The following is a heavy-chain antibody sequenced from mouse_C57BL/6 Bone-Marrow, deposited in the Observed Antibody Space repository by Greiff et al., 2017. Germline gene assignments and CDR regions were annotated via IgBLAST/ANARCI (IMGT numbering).Heavy chain of an antibody. CDR1: GFTFSDYG. Sequence: EVQVVESGGGLVKPGGSLKLSCAASGFTFSDYGMHWVRQAPEKGLEWVAYISSGSSTIYYADPVKGRFTISRDNAKNTLFLQMTSLRSEDTAMYYCARGGYPHYYAMDYWGQGTSVTVSS. D-gene: IGHD2-2*01. CDR3: ARGGYPHYYAMDY. CDR2: ISSGSSTI. V-gene: IGHV5-17*01. J-gene: IGHJ4*01.